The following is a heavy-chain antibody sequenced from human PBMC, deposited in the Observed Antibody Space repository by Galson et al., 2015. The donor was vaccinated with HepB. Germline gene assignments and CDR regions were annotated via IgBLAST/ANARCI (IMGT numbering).Heavy chain of an antibody. CDR2: INKYGTIT. D-gene: IGHD5-12*01. Sequence: SLRLSCAASGFTFSSDWMHWVRQSPGKGLEWVSRINKYGTITKYADSVKGRFTISRDNAGSTLYLRMNSLRVEDTGVYYCVRAGFTAYDLGYWGQGALVVVSS. V-gene: IGHV3-74*01. J-gene: IGHJ4*02. CDR3: VRAGFTAYDLGY. CDR1: GFTFSSDW.